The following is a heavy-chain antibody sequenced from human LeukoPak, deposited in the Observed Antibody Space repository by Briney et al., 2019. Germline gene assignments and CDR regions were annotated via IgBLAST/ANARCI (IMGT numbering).Heavy chain of an antibody. CDR2: IYYSGST. V-gene: IGHV4-39*07. J-gene: IGHJ5*02. CDR3: ASSLYYYGSGSYRGGFDP. Sequence: SETLSLTCTVSGGSISSSSYYWGWIRQPPGKGLEWIGSIYYSGSTYYNPSLKSRVTISVDTSKNQFSLKLSSVTAADTAVYYCASSLYYYGSGSYRGGFDPWGQGTLVTVSS. CDR1: GGSISSSSYY. D-gene: IGHD3-10*01.